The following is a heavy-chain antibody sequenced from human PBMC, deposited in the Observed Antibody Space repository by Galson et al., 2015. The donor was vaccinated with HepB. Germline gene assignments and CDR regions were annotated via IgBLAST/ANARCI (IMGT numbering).Heavy chain of an antibody. CDR1: GYTLTELS. CDR3: ATVYDSSGYYYGYFDY. D-gene: IGHD3-22*01. J-gene: IGHJ4*02. V-gene: IGHV1-24*01. CDR2: FDPEDGET. Sequence: SVKVSCKVSGYTLTELSMHWVRQAPGKGLEWMGGFDPEDGETIYAQKFQGRVTMTEDTSTDTAYMELSSLRSEDTAVYYCATVYDSSGYYYGYFDYWGQGTLVTVSS.